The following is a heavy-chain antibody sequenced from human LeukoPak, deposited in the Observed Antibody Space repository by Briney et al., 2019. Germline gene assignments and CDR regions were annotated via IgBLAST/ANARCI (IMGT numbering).Heavy chain of an antibody. J-gene: IGHJ4*02. V-gene: IGHV3-21*06. CDR1: GSTFSSYG. CDR2: ISSSSSYI. D-gene: IGHD3-10*01. CDR3: ARDKWFGETDY. Sequence: PGGSLRLSCEVSGSTFSSYGMTWVRQAPGKGLEWVSSISSSSSYIYYADSVKGRFTISRDNAKNSLYLQMNSLRAEDTAVYYCARDKWFGETDYWGQGTLVTVSS.